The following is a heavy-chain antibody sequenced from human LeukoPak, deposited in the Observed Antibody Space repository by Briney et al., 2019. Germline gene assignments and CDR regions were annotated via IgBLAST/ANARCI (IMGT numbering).Heavy chain of an antibody. J-gene: IGHJ4*02. Sequence: GGSLRLSCAASGSTFTFYAMSWVRQAPGKGLEWVSSISSSSSYIYYADSVKGRFTISRDNAKNSLYLRMNSLRAEDTAVYYCASYCSGGSCYVGGYWGQGTLVTVSS. CDR1: GSTFTFYA. V-gene: IGHV3-21*01. CDR3: ASYCSGGSCYVGGY. CDR2: ISSSSSYI. D-gene: IGHD2-15*01.